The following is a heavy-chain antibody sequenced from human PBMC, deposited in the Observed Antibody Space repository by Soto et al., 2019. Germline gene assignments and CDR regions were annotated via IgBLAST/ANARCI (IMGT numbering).Heavy chain of an antibody. Sequence: HPGGSLRLSCAASGFTFSSYAMSWVRQAPGKGLEWVSAISGSGGSTYYADSVKGRFTISRDNSKNTLYLQMNSLRAEDTAVYYCAKDQAGSGWYNLDFGMDVWGQGTTVTVSS. CDR3: AKDQAGSGWYNLDFGMDV. J-gene: IGHJ6*02. D-gene: IGHD6-19*01. CDR1: GFTFSSYA. CDR2: ISGSGGST. V-gene: IGHV3-23*01.